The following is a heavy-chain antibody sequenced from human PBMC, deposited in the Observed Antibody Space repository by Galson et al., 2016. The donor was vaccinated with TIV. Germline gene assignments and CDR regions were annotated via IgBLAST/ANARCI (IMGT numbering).Heavy chain of an antibody. CDR3: ARSGDYGDY. V-gene: IGHV1-8*01. CDR2: MNPNSGNT. Sequence: VRQAPGQGLEWMGWMNPNSGNTGYSQKFRGRVTMTRNTSERTAYMELSSLTSEDTAVYYCARSGDYGDYWGQGTLVTVSS. J-gene: IGHJ4*02. D-gene: IGHD4-17*01.